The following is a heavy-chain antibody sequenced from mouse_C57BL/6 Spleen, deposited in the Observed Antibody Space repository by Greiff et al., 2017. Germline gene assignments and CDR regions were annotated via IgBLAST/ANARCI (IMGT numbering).Heavy chain of an antibody. Sequence: VQGVESGPELVKPGASVKISCKASGYAFSSSWMNWVKQRPGKGLEWIGRIYPGDGDTNYNGKFKGKATLTADKSSSTAYMQLSSLTSEDSAVYFCARGGIYYDYDGTFAYWGQGTLVTVSA. CDR2: IYPGDGDT. CDR3: ARGGIYYDYDGTFAY. CDR1: GYAFSSSW. J-gene: IGHJ3*01. V-gene: IGHV1-82*01. D-gene: IGHD2-4*01.